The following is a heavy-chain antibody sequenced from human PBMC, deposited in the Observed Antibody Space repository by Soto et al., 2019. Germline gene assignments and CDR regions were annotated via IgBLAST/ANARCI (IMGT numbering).Heavy chain of an antibody. D-gene: IGHD2-8*02. CDR3: ARKTGGNYPFDY. Sequence: SLRLSCAGSGFIFSNYAMSWVRQAPGKGLEWVSVVSGGGDTIYYADSVKGRFTISRDNSRNTLYLQMNSLRVEDTAVYFCARKTGGNYPFDYWGQGTLVTVSS. CDR1: GFIFSNYA. V-gene: IGHV3-23*01. CDR2: VSGGGDTI. J-gene: IGHJ4*02.